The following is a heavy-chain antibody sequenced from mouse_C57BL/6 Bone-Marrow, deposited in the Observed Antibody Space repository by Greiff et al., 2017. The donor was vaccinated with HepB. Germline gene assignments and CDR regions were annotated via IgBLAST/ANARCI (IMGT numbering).Heavy chain of an antibody. V-gene: IGHV7-3*01. CDR3: ARYDYSSWFAY. D-gene: IGHD2-12*01. J-gene: IGHJ3*01. CDR1: GFTFTDYY. CDR2: IRNKANGYTT. Sequence: DVMLVESGGGLVQPGGSLSLSCAASGFTFTDYYMSWVRQPPGKALEWLGFIRNKANGYTTEYSASVKGRFTISRDNSQSILYLQMNALRAEDSATYYCARYDYSSWFAYWGQGTLGTVSA.